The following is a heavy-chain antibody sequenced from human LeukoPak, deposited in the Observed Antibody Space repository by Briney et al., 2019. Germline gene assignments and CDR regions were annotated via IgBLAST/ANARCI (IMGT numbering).Heavy chain of an antibody. D-gene: IGHD2-21*02. CDR1: GFNFSNYD. CDR3: AKGDTS. Sequence: PGGSLRLSCAASGFNFSNYDMHWVRQAPGKGLEWVAFIRYDGSDKYYADSVKGRFTISRDNSKNTLYLQMNSLRTEDTAVYYCAKGDTSWGQGALVTVYS. J-gene: IGHJ5*02. CDR2: IRYDGSDK. V-gene: IGHV3-30*02.